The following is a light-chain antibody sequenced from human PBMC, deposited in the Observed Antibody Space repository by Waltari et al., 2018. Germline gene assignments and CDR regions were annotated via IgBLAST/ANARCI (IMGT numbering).Light chain of an antibody. Sequence: DIQMTQSPSTLSASVGDKVTITCRASQTINNWWAWYQLKPGNAPKRLIYGASTLDSGVPSRFTGSQSETDFTLTISSLQPDDFATYYCQQYHTFSGSFGQGTKVEVK. V-gene: IGKV1-5*03. J-gene: IGKJ1*01. CDR3: QQYHTFSGS. CDR1: QTINNW. CDR2: GAS.